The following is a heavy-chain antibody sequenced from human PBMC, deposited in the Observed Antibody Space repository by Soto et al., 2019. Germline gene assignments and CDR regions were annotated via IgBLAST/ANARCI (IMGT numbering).Heavy chain of an antibody. V-gene: IGHV4-39*01. CDR2: IYYSGST. CDR1: GGSISSSIYY. Sequence: SETLSLTCTVSGGSISSSIYYWGGIRHPPGKGLEWIGSIYYSGSTYYNPSLKSRVTISVDTSKNQFSLKLSSVTAADTAVYYCARRCSGGSCYSVYYYGMDVWGQGTTVTVSS. J-gene: IGHJ6*02. D-gene: IGHD2-15*01. CDR3: ARRCSGGSCYSVYYYGMDV.